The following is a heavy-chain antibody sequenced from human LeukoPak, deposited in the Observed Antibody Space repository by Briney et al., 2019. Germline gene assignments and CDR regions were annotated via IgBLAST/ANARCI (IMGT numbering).Heavy chain of an antibody. D-gene: IGHD4-17*01. Sequence: GASVKVSCKASGGTFSSYAISWVRQAPGQGLEWMGGIIPIFGTANYAQKFQGRVTMTTDTSTSTAYMELRSLRSDDTAVYYCAKTTVTTEYYYYYMDVWGKGTTVTVSS. CDR3: AKTTVTTEYYYYYMDV. V-gene: IGHV1-69*05. J-gene: IGHJ6*03. CDR1: GGTFSSYA. CDR2: IIPIFGTA.